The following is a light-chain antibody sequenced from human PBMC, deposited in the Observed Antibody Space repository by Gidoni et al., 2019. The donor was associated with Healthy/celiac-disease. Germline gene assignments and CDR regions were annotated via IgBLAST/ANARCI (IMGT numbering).Light chain of an antibody. V-gene: IGKV3-20*01. Sequence: EIVLTQSPGTLSLSPGERATLSCRASQSVRSSYLAWYQQKPGQAPRLLISVASSRATGIPDRFSGSGSGTDFTLTISRLDPEDFAVYYCQQYGSSPGTFGQGTKLEIK. CDR3: QQYGSSPGT. J-gene: IGKJ2*02. CDR2: VAS. CDR1: QSVRSSY.